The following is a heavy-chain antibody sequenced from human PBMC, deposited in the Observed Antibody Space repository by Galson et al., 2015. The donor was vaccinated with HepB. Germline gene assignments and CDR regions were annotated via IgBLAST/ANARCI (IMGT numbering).Heavy chain of an antibody. CDR2: INPNSGGT. Sequence: SVKVSCKASGYTFTGYYMHWVRQAPGQGLEWMGWINPNSGGTNYAQKFQGRVTMTRDTSISTAYMELSRLRSDDTAVYYCARVRGVAVGSGSYHWFDPWGQGTLVTVSS. D-gene: IGHD3-10*01. V-gene: IGHV1-2*02. CDR3: ARVRGVAVGSGSYHWFDP. J-gene: IGHJ5*02. CDR1: GYTFTGYY.